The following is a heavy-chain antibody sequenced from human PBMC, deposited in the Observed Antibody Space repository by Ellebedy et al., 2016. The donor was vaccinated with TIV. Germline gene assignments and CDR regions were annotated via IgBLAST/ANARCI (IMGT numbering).Heavy chain of an antibody. Sequence: SVKVSXXASGGTFSSSAFSWVRQAPGQGLEWVGRIIPSLNMAQYAQKVQGRVTIAADKSTSTAYMELGSLRSEDTAVYYCARWEIGLALEIWGQGTLVTVSS. V-gene: IGHV1-69*04. J-gene: IGHJ3*02. CDR2: IIPSLNMA. CDR3: ARWEIGLALEI. CDR1: GGTFSSSA. D-gene: IGHD1-26*01.